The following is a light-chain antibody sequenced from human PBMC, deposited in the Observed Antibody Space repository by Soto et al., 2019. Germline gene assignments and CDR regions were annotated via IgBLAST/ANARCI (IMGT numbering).Light chain of an antibody. V-gene: IGLV1-40*01. Sequence: QPVLTQPPSVSGAPGQRVTISCTGSSSNIGAGYDVHWYQQLPGTAPKLLIYGNSNRPSGVPDRFSGSKSGTSASLAITGRQAEDEADYYCQSYDSSLSGVVFGGGTKLTVL. J-gene: IGLJ2*01. CDR3: QSYDSSLSGVV. CDR2: GNS. CDR1: SSNIGAGYD.